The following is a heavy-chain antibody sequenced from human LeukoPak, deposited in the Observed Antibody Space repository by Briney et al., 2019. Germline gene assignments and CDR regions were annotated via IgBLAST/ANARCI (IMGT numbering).Heavy chain of an antibody. CDR2: INPKNAAT. CDR3: ARSGGGYCSGGSCKYNWFDP. V-gene: IGHV1-2*02. Sequence: ASVKVSCKASGYTFTGHYIHWVRQVPGQGLEWMGWINPKNAATNYAQKFQGRVTMTRDTSISTVYMELSRLRYDDTAVYYCARSGGGYCSGGSCKYNWFDPWGQGTLVTVSS. D-gene: IGHD2-15*01. J-gene: IGHJ5*02. CDR1: GYTFTGHY.